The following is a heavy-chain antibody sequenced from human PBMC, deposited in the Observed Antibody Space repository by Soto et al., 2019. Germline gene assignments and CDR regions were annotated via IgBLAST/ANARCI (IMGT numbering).Heavy chain of an antibody. D-gene: IGHD3-3*01. V-gene: IGHV1-46*01. CDR1: GYTFTSYY. CDR2: INPSGGST. Sequence: GASVKVSCKASGYTFTSYYMHWVRQAPGQGLEWMGIINPSGGSTSYAQKFQGRVTMTRDTSTSTVYMELSSLRSEDTAVYYCARDIRFLEWLLPNLDYWGQGTLVTVSS. CDR3: ARDIRFLEWLLPNLDY. J-gene: IGHJ4*02.